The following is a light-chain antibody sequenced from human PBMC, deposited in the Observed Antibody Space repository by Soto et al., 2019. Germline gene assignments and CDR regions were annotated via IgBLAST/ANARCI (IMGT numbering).Light chain of an antibody. Sequence: DIQMTQSPSILSASVGDRVTIACRASQSISSYLAWYQQKPGKAPNLLIYKASNLASGVPSRFTGGGSGTDFTLTINSLQPDDSATYYCQQSYNLKFTFGPGTKVDIK. CDR1: QSISSY. CDR3: QQSYNLKFT. CDR2: KAS. V-gene: IGKV1-5*03. J-gene: IGKJ3*01.